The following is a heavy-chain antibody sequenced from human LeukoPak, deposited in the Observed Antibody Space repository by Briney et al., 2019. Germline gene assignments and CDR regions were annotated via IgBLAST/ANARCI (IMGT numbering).Heavy chain of an antibody. J-gene: IGHJ6*02. Sequence: DPSETLSLTCTVPGGSISSSSYYWGWIRQPPGKGLEWIGSIYYSGSTYYNPSLKSRVTISVDTSKNQFSLKLSSVTAADTAAYYCARHFSPTVTTDHYYYGMDVWGQGTTVTVSS. D-gene: IGHD4-17*01. CDR2: IYYSGST. CDR3: ARHFSPTVTTDHYYYGMDV. CDR1: GGSISSSSYY. V-gene: IGHV4-39*01.